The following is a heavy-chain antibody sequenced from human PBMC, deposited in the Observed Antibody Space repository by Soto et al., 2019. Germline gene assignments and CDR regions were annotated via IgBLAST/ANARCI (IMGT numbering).Heavy chain of an antibody. Sequence: GGSLRLSCAASGFTFSSYAMSWVRQAPGKGLEWVSAISGSGGSTYYADSVKGRFTISRDNSKNTLYLQMNSLRAEDTAVYYCASTETPYYDILTGKTYHNYWGQGTLVTVSS. V-gene: IGHV3-23*01. D-gene: IGHD3-9*01. CDR1: GFTFSSYA. J-gene: IGHJ4*02. CDR3: ASTETPYYDILTGKTYHNY. CDR2: ISGSGGST.